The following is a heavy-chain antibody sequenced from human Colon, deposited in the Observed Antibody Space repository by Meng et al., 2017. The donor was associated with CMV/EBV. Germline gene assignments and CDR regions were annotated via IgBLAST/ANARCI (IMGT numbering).Heavy chain of an antibody. CDR1: VFAFGTFS. J-gene: IGHJ4*02. V-gene: IGHV3-21*01. D-gene: IGHD6-19*01. CDR3: ARAGGAVAGRGGFDH. Sequence: SVFAFGTFSMGWVRQAPGKGLEWVASITSSSGYIFYADSVKGRFTISRDNAKNLLFLQMNSLRANDTAVYYCARAGGAVAGRGGFDHWGLGTLVTVSS. CDR2: ITSSSGYI.